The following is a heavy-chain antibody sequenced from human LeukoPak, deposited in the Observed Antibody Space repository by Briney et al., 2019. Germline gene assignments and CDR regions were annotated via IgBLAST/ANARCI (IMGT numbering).Heavy chain of an antibody. CDR2: IYHSGST. V-gene: IGHV4-38-2*02. D-gene: IGHD6-19*01. CDR1: GYSISSGYY. CDR3: ASSQWLGQDY. J-gene: IGHJ4*02. Sequence: PSETLSLTCTVSGYSISSGYYWGWIRQPPGKGLEWIGSIYHSGSTYYNPSLKSRVTISVDTSKNQFSLKLSSVTAADTAVYYCASSQWLGQDYWGQGTLVTVSS.